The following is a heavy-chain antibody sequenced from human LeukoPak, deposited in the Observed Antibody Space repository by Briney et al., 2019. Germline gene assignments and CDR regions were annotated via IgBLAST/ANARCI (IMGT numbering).Heavy chain of an antibody. D-gene: IGHD6-19*01. Sequence: SETLSLTCAVYGGSFSGYYWSWIRQPPGKGLEWIGKINHSGSTNYNPSLKSRVTISVDTPKNQFSLKLSSVTAADTAVYYCASSSGRGAFDIWGQGTMVTVSS. CDR3: ASSSGRGAFDI. V-gene: IGHV4-34*01. J-gene: IGHJ3*02. CDR1: GGSFSGYY. CDR2: INHSGST.